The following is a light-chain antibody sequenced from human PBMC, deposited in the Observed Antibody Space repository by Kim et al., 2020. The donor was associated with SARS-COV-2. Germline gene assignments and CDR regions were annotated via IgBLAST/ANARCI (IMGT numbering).Light chain of an antibody. Sequence: SNLGEPTVLHCYQPLPGTAPRRLISDSTNRPSGVPDRFSGSISGTSASLVITGLQVEDEADYYCQSFDNSLTGLVFGGGTKVTVL. CDR1: SNLGEPTV. CDR3: QSFDNSLTGLV. J-gene: IGLJ2*01. CDR2: DST. V-gene: IGLV1-40*01.